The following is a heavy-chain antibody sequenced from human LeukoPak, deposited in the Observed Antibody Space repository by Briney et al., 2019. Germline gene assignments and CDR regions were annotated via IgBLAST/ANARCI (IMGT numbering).Heavy chain of an antibody. CDR3: TKDSDLDY. J-gene: IGHJ4*02. Sequence: GRSLRLSCAASGFTFTNYPMHWVRQAPGKGLEWVANIKQDGSEKYYVDSVKGRFTISRDNAKKSLYLQMNSLRAEDTAIYYCTKDSDLDYWGQGTLVTVSS. V-gene: IGHV3-7*03. CDR1: GFTFTNYP. CDR2: IKQDGSEK.